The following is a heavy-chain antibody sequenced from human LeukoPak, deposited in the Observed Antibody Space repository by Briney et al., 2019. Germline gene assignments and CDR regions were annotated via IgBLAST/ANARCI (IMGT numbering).Heavy chain of an antibody. CDR2: INQSGST. V-gene: IGHV4-34*01. CDR1: GGSFSGYY. CDR3: ARTKSYIRTRASYDLYYFDY. Sequence: SETLSLTCAVYGGSFSGYYWSWIRQPPGKGLEWIGEINQSGSTNYNPSLKSRVTISVDTSKNQFSLKLSSVTAADTAVYYCARTKSYIRTRASYDLYYFDYWGQGTLVTVSS. D-gene: IGHD3-3*01. J-gene: IGHJ4*02.